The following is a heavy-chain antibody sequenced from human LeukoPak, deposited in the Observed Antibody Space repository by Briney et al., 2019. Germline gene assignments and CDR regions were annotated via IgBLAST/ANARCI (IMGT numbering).Heavy chain of an antibody. CDR1: GFTFSSYA. CDR3: ARPGTGFDY. V-gene: IGHV3-30*04. J-gene: IGHJ4*02. Sequence: GGSLRLSCAASGFTFSSYAMHWVRQAPGKGLEWVAVISYDGSNKYYADSVKGRFTISRDNSKNTLYLQMNSLRAEDTAMYYCARPGTGFDYWGQGTLVTVSS. CDR2: ISYDGSNK.